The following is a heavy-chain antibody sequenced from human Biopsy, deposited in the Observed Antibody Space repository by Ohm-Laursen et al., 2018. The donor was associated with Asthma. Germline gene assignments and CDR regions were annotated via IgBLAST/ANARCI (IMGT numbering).Heavy chain of an antibody. CDR1: GFTFSSYP. CDR2: INNSSSII. Sequence: GSLRLSCAASGFTFSSYPMNWVRQAPGKGLEWLSYINNSSSIIYYADSVKGRFTISRDNAKNSLFLQMNSLRDEDTAVYYCARGYCRDDACYSPPEYWGQGTLVTVSS. V-gene: IGHV3-48*02. D-gene: IGHD2-15*01. J-gene: IGHJ4*02. CDR3: ARGYCRDDACYSPPEY.